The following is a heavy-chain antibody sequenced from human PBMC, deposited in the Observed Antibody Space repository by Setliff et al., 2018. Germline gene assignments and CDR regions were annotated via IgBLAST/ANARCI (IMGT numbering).Heavy chain of an antibody. D-gene: IGHD3-16*01. CDR3: ARDLGNWFDS. CDR1: GFTFSTYS. CDR2: IYNSDST. Sequence: GGSPRLSCAASGFTFSTYSMTWLRQAPGRGLEWVSVIYNSDSTYYADSVKGRFTISRDDSKNMVNLQMNSLRAEDMAVYYCARDLGNWFDSWGQGTVVTVSS. V-gene: IGHV3-53*01. J-gene: IGHJ5*01.